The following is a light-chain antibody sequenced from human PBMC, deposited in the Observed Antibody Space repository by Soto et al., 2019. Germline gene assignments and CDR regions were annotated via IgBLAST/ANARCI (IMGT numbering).Light chain of an antibody. CDR2: GAS. CDR1: QSVSSSY. V-gene: IGKV3-20*01. J-gene: IGKJ2*01. CDR3: QQYGSSPQT. Sequence: EIVLTQSPAPLSLSPGERATLSCRASQSVSSSYLAWYQQKPGQAPSLLIYGASSRATGIPDRFSGSGSGTDFTLTISRLEPEDFAVYYCQQYGSSPQTFGQGTKLEIK.